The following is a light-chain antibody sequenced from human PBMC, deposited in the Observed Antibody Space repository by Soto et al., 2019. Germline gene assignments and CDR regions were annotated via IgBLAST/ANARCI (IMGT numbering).Light chain of an antibody. J-gene: IGKJ5*01. V-gene: IGKV1-5*03. Sequence: DIQMTQSPSTLSASVGDRVSITCRASQTISSWLAWYQQKPGKAPKLLIYKASTLKSGVPSRFSGSGSGTEFTLTISSLQTDDFATYYCQQANSFPSFGQGTRLEIK. CDR2: KAS. CDR1: QTISSW. CDR3: QQANSFPS.